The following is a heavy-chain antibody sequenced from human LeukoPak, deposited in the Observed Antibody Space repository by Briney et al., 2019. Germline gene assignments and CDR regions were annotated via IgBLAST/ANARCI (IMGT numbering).Heavy chain of an antibody. J-gene: IGHJ4*02. Sequence: GGSLRLSCAASGFTVSSNYMSWVRQAPGKGLEWVSVIYSGGSTYYADSVKGRFTISRDNSKNTLYLQMNSLRAEDTAVYYCARDLEMRQWLSHWGQGTLVTVSS. V-gene: IGHV3-53*01. CDR2: IYSGGST. CDR1: GFTVSSNY. D-gene: IGHD3-22*01. CDR3: ARDLEMRQWLSH.